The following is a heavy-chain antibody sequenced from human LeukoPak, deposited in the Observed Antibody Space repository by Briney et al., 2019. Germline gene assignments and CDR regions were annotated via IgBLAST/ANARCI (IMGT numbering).Heavy chain of an antibody. J-gene: IGHJ4*02. CDR2: IREDESEI. CDR3: AREHWSRLD. V-gene: IGHV3-7*01. D-gene: IGHD2-8*02. CDR1: GFTFSSYG. Sequence: GGSLRLSCAASGFTFSSYGMDWVRQAPGKGLEWLANIREDESEINYVDSVKGRFTISRDNARNSLYLQMTSLRPEDTAVYYCAREHWSRLDWVQGTLVTVSS.